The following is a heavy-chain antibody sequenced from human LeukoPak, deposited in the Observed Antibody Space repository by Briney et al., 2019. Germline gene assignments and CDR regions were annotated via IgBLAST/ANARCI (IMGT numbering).Heavy chain of an antibody. CDR3: ARHLWFGELLAFDI. CDR1: GGSISSSNYY. Sequence: SETLSLTCTVSGGSISSSNYYWGWIRQPPGKGLEWIGSIYSSGSTYYNPSPKSRVTISVDTSKNQFSLKLSSVTAADTAVYYCARHLWFGELLAFDIWGQGTMVTVSS. J-gene: IGHJ3*02. V-gene: IGHV4-39*01. CDR2: IYSSGST. D-gene: IGHD3-10*01.